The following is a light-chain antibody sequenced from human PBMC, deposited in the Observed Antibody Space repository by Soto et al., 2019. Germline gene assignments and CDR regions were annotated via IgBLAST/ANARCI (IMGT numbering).Light chain of an antibody. CDR3: CSNAGSYTYV. Sequence: QSALTQPRSVSGSPGQSVTISCTGTSSDVGGYNFVSWYQQHPGKAPKLMIYDVNKRPSGVPDRFSGSKSENTASLTISGLQAEDEADYYCCSNAGSYTYVFGTGTKLTVL. CDR2: DVN. V-gene: IGLV2-11*01. J-gene: IGLJ1*01. CDR1: SSDVGGYNF.